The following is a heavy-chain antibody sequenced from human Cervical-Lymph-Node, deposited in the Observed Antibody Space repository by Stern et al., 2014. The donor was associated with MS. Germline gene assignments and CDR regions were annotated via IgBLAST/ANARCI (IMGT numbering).Heavy chain of an antibody. CDR2: ISYSGST. CDR1: GGSISSSGFY. J-gene: IGHJ4*02. D-gene: IGHD1-1*01. V-gene: IGHV4-39*01. CDR3: ARQGGRYSPKN. Sequence: QLQLQESGPGLVKPSETLSLTCTVSGGSISSSGFYWGWIRQPPGKGLEWIATISYSGSTYYNSSLKSRVTMSADPSKNPFSLKLSSVTAADTAVYYCARQGGRYSPKNWGQGTLVTVSS.